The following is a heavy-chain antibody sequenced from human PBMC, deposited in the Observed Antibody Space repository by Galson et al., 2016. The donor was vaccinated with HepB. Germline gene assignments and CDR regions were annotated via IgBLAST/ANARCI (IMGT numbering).Heavy chain of an antibody. Sequence: QSGAEVKKPGESLKISCKGSGYTFTIYWIAWVRQMPGKGLEWMGIIYPGDSQTIYSPSFQGQVTISIDKSISTAYLQWSSLKASDTAIYYCARRTYGAPFDIWGQGTMVTVSS. V-gene: IGHV5-51*01. CDR2: IYPGDSQT. J-gene: IGHJ3*02. D-gene: IGHD4/OR15-4a*01. CDR1: GYTFTIYW. CDR3: ARRTYGAPFDI.